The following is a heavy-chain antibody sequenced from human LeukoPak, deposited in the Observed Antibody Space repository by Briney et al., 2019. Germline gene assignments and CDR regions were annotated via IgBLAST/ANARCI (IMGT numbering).Heavy chain of an antibody. D-gene: IGHD6-19*01. V-gene: IGHV4-39*01. CDR3: AGAQNSGWFGFYFDY. CDR2: ICYGGNT. Sequence: SETLSLTCTVSGGSISSTSYCWGWIRQPPGKGLEWLGTICYGGNTHYNPSLRSRVTISVDTSKNQFSLNLSSVTAADTAVYYCAGAQNSGWFGFYFDYWGQGTLVTVSS. CDR1: GGSISSTSYC. J-gene: IGHJ4*02.